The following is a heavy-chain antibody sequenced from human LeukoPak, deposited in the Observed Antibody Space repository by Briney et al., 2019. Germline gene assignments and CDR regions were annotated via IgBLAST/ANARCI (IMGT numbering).Heavy chain of an antibody. CDR2: ISSEGKTT. V-gene: IGHV3-64*04. D-gene: IGHD5-12*01. CDR1: GFIFSPYA. CDR3: ARVRGYSGYEGRYYYYGMDV. J-gene: IGHJ6*02. Sequence: GGSLRLSCSASGFIFSPYAMHWVRQAPGKGLEYVSSISSEGKTTYYGDSVKGRFTISRDSSKNTLYLQMNSLRAEDTAVYYCARVRGYSGYEGRYYYYGMDVWGQGTTVTVSS.